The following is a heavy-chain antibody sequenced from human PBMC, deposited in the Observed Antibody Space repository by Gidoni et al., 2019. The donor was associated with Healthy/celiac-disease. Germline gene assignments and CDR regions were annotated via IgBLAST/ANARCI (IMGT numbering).Heavy chain of an antibody. CDR2: IYSGGST. CDR3: ARTLWFGELGEGDY. J-gene: IGHJ4*02. D-gene: IGHD3-10*01. V-gene: IGHV3-53*01. CDR1: GFTVSSNY. Sequence: EVQLVESGGGLIQPGGSLRLSCAASGFTVSSNYMNWVRQAPGKGLEWVSVIYSGGSTYYADSVKGRFTSSRDNSKNTLYLQMNSLRAEDTAVYYCARTLWFGELGEGDYWGQGTLVTVSS.